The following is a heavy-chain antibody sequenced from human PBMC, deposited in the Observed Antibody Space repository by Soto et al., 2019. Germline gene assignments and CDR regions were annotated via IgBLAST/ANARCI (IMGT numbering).Heavy chain of an antibody. Sequence: QVQLVQSGAEVKTPGASVRVSCKASGYTFTGYYIHWVREAPGQGLEWMGWINPQTGGTSYAQKFQGRVTLSRDTSINTAYLDLSRLTFDDAAVYFCARERYQVISDGMDVWGQGTTVTVSS. D-gene: IGHD2-2*01. CDR1: GYTFTGYY. J-gene: IGHJ6*02. CDR2: INPQTGGT. CDR3: ARERYQVISDGMDV. V-gene: IGHV1-2*02.